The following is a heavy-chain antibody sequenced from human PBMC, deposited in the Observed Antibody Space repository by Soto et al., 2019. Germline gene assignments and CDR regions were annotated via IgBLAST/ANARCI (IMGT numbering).Heavy chain of an antibody. D-gene: IGHD6-19*01. CDR2: IYHSGST. J-gene: IGHJ4*02. CDR3: ARRTYTSGWSFDY. V-gene: IGHV4-4*02. CDR1: GGSISSSNW. Sequence: QVQLQESGPGLVKPSGTLSLTCAVSGGSISSSNWWSWVRQPPGKGLEWIGEIYHSGSTNYTPSLKGRVTISVDKSKNQFSVKLSSVTAADTAVYYCARRTYTSGWSFDYWGQGTLVTVSS.